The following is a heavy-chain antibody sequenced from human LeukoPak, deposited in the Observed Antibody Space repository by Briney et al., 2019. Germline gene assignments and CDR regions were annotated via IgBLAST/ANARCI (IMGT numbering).Heavy chain of an antibody. V-gene: IGHV3-43D*03. D-gene: IGHD3-10*01. J-gene: IGHJ6*03. CDR3: ARVATNGGIITYYYYMDV. CDR2: ISWDGSDT. Sequence: GGSLRLSCAASGFTFDDYAMHWVRQAPGKGLEWVSLISWDGSDTYYADSVKGRFTISRDNSKNTLYLQMNSLRGEDTAMYYCARVATNGGIITYYYYMDVWGKGTTVT. CDR1: GFTFDDYA.